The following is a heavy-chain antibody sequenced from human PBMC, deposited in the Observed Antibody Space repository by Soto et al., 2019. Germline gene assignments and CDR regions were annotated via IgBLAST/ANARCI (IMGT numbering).Heavy chain of an antibody. CDR3: ARMNLPKWLCLVY. D-gene: IGHD3-22*01. Sequence: EVQLVESGGGLIQPGGSLRLSCAASGFTVSSNYMSWVRQAPGKGLEWVSVIYSGGSTYYADSVKGRFTISRDNSKNTLYLQMNSLRAEDTAVYYCARMNLPKWLCLVYWGQGTLVTVSS. J-gene: IGHJ4*02. CDR2: IYSGGST. CDR1: GFTVSSNY. V-gene: IGHV3-53*01.